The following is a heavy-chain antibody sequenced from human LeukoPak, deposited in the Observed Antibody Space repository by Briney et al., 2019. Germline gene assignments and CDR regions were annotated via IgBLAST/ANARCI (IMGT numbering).Heavy chain of an antibody. CDR1: GYTLTELS. CDR3: AIGLVGSGSYIPYGMDV. Sequence: ASVKVSCKVSGYTLTELSMHWVRQAPAKGLEWMGGFDPEDGETIYAQKFQGRVTMTEDTSTDTAYMELSSLRSEDTAVYYCAIGLVGSGSYIPYGMDVWGQGTTVTVSS. J-gene: IGHJ6*02. CDR2: FDPEDGET. D-gene: IGHD3-10*01. V-gene: IGHV1-24*01.